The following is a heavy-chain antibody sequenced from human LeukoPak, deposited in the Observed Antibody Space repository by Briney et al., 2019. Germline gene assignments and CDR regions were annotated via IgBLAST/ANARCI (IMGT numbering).Heavy chain of an antibody. CDR2: ISWNSGSI. V-gene: IGHV3-9*01. CDR3: AKDAGYDILTGYYSDY. CDR1: GFTFDDYA. J-gene: IGHJ4*02. Sequence: GGSLRLSCAASGFTFDDYAMHWVRQAPGKGLEWVSGISWNSGSIGYADSVKGRFTISRDNAKNSLYLQMNSLRAEDTALYYYAKDAGYDILTGYYSDYWGQGTLVTVSS. D-gene: IGHD3-9*01.